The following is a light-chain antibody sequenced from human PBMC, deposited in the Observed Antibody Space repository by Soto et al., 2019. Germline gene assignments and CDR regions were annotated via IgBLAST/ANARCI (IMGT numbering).Light chain of an antibody. CDR2: GAS. CDR1: QGISSN. J-gene: IGKJ4*01. CDR3: QQYHNWPHT. V-gene: IGKV3D-15*01. Sequence: EILITQSPATLSVSPGERATLSCRASQGISSNLAWYQQKPGQTPRLLIDGASTRATGITARFSGSGSVTEFTLSISSLQAEDCAAYYCQQYHNWPHTFGGGTKVEIK.